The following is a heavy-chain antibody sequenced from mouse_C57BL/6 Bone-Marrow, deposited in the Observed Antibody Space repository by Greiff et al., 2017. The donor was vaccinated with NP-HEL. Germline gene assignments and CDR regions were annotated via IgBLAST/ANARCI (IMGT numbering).Heavy chain of an antibody. CDR2: IDPSDSYT. Sequence: QVQLQQPGAELVMPGASVKLSCKASGYTFTSYWMHWVKQRPGQGLEWIGEIDPSDSYTNYNQKFKGKSTLTVDKSSSTAYMQLSSLTSEDSAVYYCARWGLNYAAYWGQGTLVTVSA. J-gene: IGHJ3*01. D-gene: IGHD2-1*01. CDR1: GYTFTSYW. CDR3: ARWGLNYAAY. V-gene: IGHV1-69*01.